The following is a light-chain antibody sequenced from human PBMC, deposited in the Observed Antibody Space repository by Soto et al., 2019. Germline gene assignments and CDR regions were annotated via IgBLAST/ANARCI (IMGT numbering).Light chain of an antibody. CDR1: QSISSW. CDR3: QQYNSYPLT. V-gene: IGKV1-5*03. J-gene: IGKJ4*01. CDR2: KAS. Sequence: DIQMTQSPSTPSASVGDRVTITCRASQSISSWLAWYQQKPGKAPKLLIYKASSLESGVPSRFSGSGSGTEFTLTISSLHPDDFATYYCQQYNSYPLTFGGGTKVDIK.